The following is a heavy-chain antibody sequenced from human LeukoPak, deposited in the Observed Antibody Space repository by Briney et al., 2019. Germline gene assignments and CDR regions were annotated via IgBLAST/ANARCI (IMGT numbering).Heavy chain of an antibody. D-gene: IGHD5-18*01. CDR3: ARLNTAMVKVPWFDP. J-gene: IGHJ5*02. Sequence: SETLSLTCTVSGGSISNYYWSWIRQPPGKGLEWIGYIYYSGSTNYNPSLKSRVTISVDTSKNQFSLKLSSVTAADTAVYYCARLNTAMVKVPWFDPWGQGTLVTVSS. V-gene: IGHV4-59*08. CDR2: IYYSGST. CDR1: GGSISNYY.